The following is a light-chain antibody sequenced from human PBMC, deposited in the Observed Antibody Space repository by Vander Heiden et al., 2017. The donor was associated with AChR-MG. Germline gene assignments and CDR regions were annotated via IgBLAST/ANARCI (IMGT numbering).Light chain of an antibody. CDR3: QHDDETPHS. CDR2: WAS. J-gene: IGKJ4*01. V-gene: IGKV4-1*01. CDR1: HSGLSSSNNKNC. Sequence: DIVMTQSPDSLAVSLCARATINCTSSHSGLSSSNNKNCLAWYQQKPGQPPKMLIYWASTRASGVPDRFSGSGSGTDFTLTISSLQSEDVAVYYCQHDDETPHSFGGGTKVQIK.